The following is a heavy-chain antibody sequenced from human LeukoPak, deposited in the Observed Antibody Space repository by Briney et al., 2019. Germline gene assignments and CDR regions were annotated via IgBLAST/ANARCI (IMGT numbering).Heavy chain of an antibody. CDR1: GCSISSGDYY. CDR2: IYYSGST. Sequence: PSQTLSLTCTVSGCSISSGDYYWSWIRQPPGKGLEWIGYIYYSGSTYYNPSLKSRVTISVDTSKNQFSLKLSSVTAADTAVYYCARDRIVVVPAATLDAFDIWGQGTMVTVSS. J-gene: IGHJ3*02. D-gene: IGHD2-2*01. CDR3: ARDRIVVVPAATLDAFDI. V-gene: IGHV4-30-4*08.